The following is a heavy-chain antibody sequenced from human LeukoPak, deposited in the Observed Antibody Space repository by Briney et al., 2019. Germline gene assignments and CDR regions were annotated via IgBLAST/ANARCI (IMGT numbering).Heavy chain of an antibody. D-gene: IGHD6-19*01. CDR2: TYSSGHT. CDR1: GGSVSSSY. V-gene: IGHV4-59*02. Sequence: SETLSLTCTVSGGSVSSSYWSWIRQPPGKGLEWIGYTYSSGHTNYNPSLQSRVTISVDTSKNQFSLKLRSVTAADTAVYYCAREYSSGRLDYWGQGTLVTVSS. CDR3: AREYSSGRLDY. J-gene: IGHJ4*02.